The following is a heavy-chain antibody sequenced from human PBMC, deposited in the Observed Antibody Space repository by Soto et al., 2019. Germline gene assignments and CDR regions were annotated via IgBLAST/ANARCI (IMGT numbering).Heavy chain of an antibody. J-gene: IGHJ6*02. V-gene: IGHV4-39*01. Sequence: SETLSLTCTVSGDSISSSNYHWGWIRQPTGKGLEGIGSIYYSGSTYYNPSLKSRVTISVDTSKNEFSLRLSSVTAADTAVYYCAGQPTAGSYYDLGSYYYYYAMDVWGQGTTVT. D-gene: IGHD3-10*01. CDR3: AGQPTAGSYYDLGSYYYYYAMDV. CDR2: IYYSGST. CDR1: GDSISSSNYH.